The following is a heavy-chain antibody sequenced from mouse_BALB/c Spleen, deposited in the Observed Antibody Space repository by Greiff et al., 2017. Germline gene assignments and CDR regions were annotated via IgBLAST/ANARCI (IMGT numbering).Heavy chain of an antibody. CDR3: ARSFSAY. CDR1: GFNIKDTY. J-gene: IGHJ3*01. Sequence: EVHLVESGAELVKPGASVKLSCTASGFNIKDTYMHWVKQRPEQGLEWIGRIDPANGNTKYDPKFQGKATITADTSSNTAYLQLSSLTSEDTAVYYCARSFSAYWGQGTLVTVSA. CDR2: IDPANGNT. V-gene: IGHV14-3*02.